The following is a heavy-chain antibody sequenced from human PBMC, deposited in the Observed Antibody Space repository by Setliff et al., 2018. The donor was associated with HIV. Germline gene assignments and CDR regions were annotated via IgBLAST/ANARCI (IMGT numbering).Heavy chain of an antibody. Sequence: GGSLRLSCEASGFSFSSHAMHWVRQAPGKGLEYVSSINSNGRSTSYADSVKGRFTISRDNSKNTLYLQMGSLRTEDMAEYFCARVTGGSYYFDYWGQGTLVTVSS. J-gene: IGHJ4*02. D-gene: IGHD7-27*01. CDR1: GFSFSSHA. CDR2: INSNGRST. V-gene: IGHV3-64*02. CDR3: ARVTGGSYYFDY.